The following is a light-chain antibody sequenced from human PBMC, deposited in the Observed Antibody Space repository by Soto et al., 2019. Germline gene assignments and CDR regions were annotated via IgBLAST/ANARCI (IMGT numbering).Light chain of an antibody. J-gene: IGKJ5*01. V-gene: IGKV3-11*01. CDR1: TNVSSY. CDR2: DAS. Sequence: EIVLTQSPATLSLSPGERTTLSCRASTNVSSYLAWYQQKPGQAPRLLIYDASNRATGIPARFSGSGSGTDFTLTISSREPEDFAVYYCQQRSNWPPITFGQGTRLEIK. CDR3: QQRSNWPPIT.